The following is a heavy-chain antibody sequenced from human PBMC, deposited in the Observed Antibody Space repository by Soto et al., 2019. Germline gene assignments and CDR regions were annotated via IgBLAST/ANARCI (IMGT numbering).Heavy chain of an antibody. CDR2: INYRGTT. CDR3: ARESYSFGRAFDI. Sequence: VHLQESGPGLVKPSQTLFLTCPVSGGSLKRYGYYLSWIRQHPEKGLEWIGYINYRGTTYYNPSLESRLTISVDTSENQFSLQLTSVIAADTALYYCARESYSFGRAFDIWGHGTLVTVSS. CDR1: GGSLKRYGYY. V-gene: IGHV4-31*03. D-gene: IGHD5-18*01. J-gene: IGHJ4*01.